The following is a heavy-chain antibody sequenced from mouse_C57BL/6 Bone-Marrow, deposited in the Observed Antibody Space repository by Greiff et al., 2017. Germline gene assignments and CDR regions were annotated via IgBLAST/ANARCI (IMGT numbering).Heavy chain of an antibody. CDR3: AREGRFYYYGSNWCFDV. CDR2: IDPSDSYT. J-gene: IGHJ1*03. V-gene: IGHV1-50*01. CDR1: GYTFTSYW. Sequence: QVQLQQPGAELVKPGASVKLSCKASGYTFTSYWMQWVKQRPGQGLEWIGEIDPSDSYTNYNQKFKGKATLTVDTSSSTAYMQLSSLTSEDSAVYYCAREGRFYYYGSNWCFDVWGTGTTVTVSS. D-gene: IGHD1-1*01.